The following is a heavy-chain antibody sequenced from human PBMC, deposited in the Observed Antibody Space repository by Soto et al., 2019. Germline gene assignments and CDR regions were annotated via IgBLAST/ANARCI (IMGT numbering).Heavy chain of an antibody. V-gene: IGHV3-7*03. CDR2: IKQDGSEK. CDR1: GFNFNTYW. J-gene: IGHJ6*02. CDR3: ARDRNVVVPAAIPYVDV. D-gene: IGHD2-15*01. Sequence: GGSLRLSCEASGFNFNTYWMGWVRQAPGKGLEWVANIKQDGSEKYYGDSVRGRFTISRDNANNSLYLHMNSVRVEDTAVYFCARDRNVVVPAAIPYVDVWGQGTTVTVSS.